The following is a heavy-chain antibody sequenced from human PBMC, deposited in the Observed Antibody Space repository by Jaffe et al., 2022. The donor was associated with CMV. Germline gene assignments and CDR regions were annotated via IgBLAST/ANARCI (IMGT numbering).Heavy chain of an antibody. D-gene: IGHD6-19*01. CDR3: ATGRIAVAISGLYY. Sequence: QVQLVESGGGVVQPGRSLRLSCAASGFTFSSYGMHWVRQAPGKGLEWVAVIWYDGSNKYYADSVKGRFTISRDNSKNTLYLQMNSLRAEDTAVYYCATGRIAVAISGLYYWGQGTLVTVSS. J-gene: IGHJ4*02. CDR1: GFTFSSYG. V-gene: IGHV3-33*08. CDR2: IWYDGSNK.